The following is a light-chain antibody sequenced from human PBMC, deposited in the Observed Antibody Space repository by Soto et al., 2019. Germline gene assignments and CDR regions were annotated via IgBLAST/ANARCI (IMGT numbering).Light chain of an antibody. CDR2: SNN. J-gene: IGLJ2*01. CDR3: SAWDDSLNGVV. CDR1: SSNIGSNT. V-gene: IGLV1-44*01. Sequence: QSVLTQPPSASGTPGQRVTISCSGSSSNIGSNTVNWYQQLPGTAPKLLIYSNNQRPSGVPDRFSASKSGTSASLAISGLPSEDEADYYCSAWDDSLNGVVFGGGTQLTVL.